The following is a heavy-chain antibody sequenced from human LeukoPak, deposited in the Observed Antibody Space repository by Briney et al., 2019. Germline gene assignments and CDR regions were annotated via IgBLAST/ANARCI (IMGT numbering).Heavy chain of an antibody. J-gene: IGHJ4*02. V-gene: IGHV4-4*07. Sequence: SETLSLTCSVSGASFSGYYWSWIRQPAGKGLEWIGRIYTSGSTNYNPSLKSRVTVSLDTSKNQFSLKLSSVTAADTAVYYCARGDYFFDYWGQGTLVTVSS. CDR1: GASFSGYY. CDR2: IYTSGST. D-gene: IGHD4-17*01. CDR3: ARGDYFFDY.